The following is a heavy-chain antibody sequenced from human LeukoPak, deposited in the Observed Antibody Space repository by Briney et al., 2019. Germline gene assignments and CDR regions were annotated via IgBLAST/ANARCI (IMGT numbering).Heavy chain of an antibody. J-gene: IGHJ4*02. D-gene: IGHD6-6*01. CDR1: GFTFSSYA. V-gene: IGHV3-23*01. Sequence: PGGSLRLSRAASGFTFSSYAMSWVRQAPGKGLEWVSAISGSGGSTYYADSVKGRSTISRDNSKNTLYLQMNSLRAEDTAVYYCAKGYSSSSVSMGSDYWGQGTLVTVSS. CDR3: AKGYSSSSVSMGSDY. CDR2: ISGSGGST.